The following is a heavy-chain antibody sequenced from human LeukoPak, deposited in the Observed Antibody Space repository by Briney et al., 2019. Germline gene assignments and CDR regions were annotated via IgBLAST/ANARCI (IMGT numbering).Heavy chain of an antibody. Sequence: GRSLRLSCAASGFTFSSYAMHWVRQATGKGLEWVGVISYDGSNKYYADCVKGRFTISRDNSKNTLYLQMNSLRAEDTAVYYCARGGARTGGAFDIWGQGTMVTVSS. J-gene: IGHJ3*02. D-gene: IGHD1-14*01. CDR3: ARGGARTGGAFDI. CDR2: ISYDGSNK. V-gene: IGHV3-30*04. CDR1: GFTFSSYA.